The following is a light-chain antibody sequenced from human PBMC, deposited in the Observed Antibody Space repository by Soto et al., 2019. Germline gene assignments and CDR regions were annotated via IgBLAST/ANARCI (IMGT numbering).Light chain of an antibody. CDR1: QGFRSW. CDR2: AAS. V-gene: IGKV1-12*01. J-gene: IGKJ4*01. Sequence: DRQMTQAPSSVSASVGDRVTMACRAGQGFRSWLAWHHQNPGNGPNLLIYAASSLHSGVPSRFRGSGAGTYLSLTRSSLQPEDFASYPSPQATRSPLTAGAGPTVDSK. CDR3: PQATRSPLT.